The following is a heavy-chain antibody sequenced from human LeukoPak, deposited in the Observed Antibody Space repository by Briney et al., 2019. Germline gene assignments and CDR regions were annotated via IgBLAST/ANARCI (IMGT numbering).Heavy chain of an antibody. CDR2: IYHSGST. J-gene: IGHJ5*02. CDR3: ARVVVVPAAPPHWFDP. V-gene: IGHV4-30-2*01. D-gene: IGHD2-2*01. Sequence: SQTLSLTCDISGGSISSGGYSWSWIRQPPGKGLEWIGYIYHSGSTYYNPSLKSRVTISVDRSKNQFSLKLSSVTAADTAVYYCARVVVVPAAPPHWFDPWGQGTLVTVSS. CDR1: GGSISSGGYS.